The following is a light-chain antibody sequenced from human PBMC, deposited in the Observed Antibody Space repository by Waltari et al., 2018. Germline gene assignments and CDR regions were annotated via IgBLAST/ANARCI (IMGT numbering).Light chain of an antibody. CDR1: QDIGTY. CDR3: QQYYAYPLT. V-gene: IGKV1-8*01. CDR2: GAS. Sequence: AIRITQSPSSLSASPGDRVTITCRSNQDIGTYFAWCQQTPGKAPRLLLHGASTLQTGVPSRFSGSGSGTDFNITIACLQSEDFVTYFCQQYYAYPLTFGGGTKVEMK. J-gene: IGKJ4*01.